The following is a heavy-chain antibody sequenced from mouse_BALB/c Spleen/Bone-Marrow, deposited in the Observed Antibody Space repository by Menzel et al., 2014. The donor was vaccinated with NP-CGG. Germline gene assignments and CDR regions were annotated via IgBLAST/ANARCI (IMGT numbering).Heavy chain of an antibody. CDR3: ARGDWYFAMDY. CDR2: ILPGSGNI. CDR1: GYTLSSYW. V-gene: IGHV1-9*01. J-gene: IGHJ4*01. Sequence: QVQLQQSGAELMKPGDSVKITCKATGYTLSSYWIEWVKQRPGHGLEWIGEILPGSGNIYFNEKFKGRSTFTADTSSTTAVMQHSSLTSEDSAVYYCARGDWYFAMDYWGQGTSVTVSS.